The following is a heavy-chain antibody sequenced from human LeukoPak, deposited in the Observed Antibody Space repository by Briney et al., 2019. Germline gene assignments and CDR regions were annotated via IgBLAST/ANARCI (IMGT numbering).Heavy chain of an antibody. CDR2: IKEDGSDK. Sequence: PGGALRLSCAASGFTFSNYWMTWVRQAPGEGLEWVANIKEDGSDKYYVDSVKDRFTISRDNAKNSRYLQMNSLRAEDTAVYYCARRGGSSGWSPQYYFDYWGQGTLVTVSS. CDR1: GFTFSNYW. CDR3: ARRGGSSGWSPQYYFDY. D-gene: IGHD6-19*01. V-gene: IGHV3-7*05. J-gene: IGHJ4*02.